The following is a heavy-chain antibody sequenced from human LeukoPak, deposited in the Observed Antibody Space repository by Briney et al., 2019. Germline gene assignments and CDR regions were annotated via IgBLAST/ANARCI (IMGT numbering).Heavy chain of an antibody. V-gene: IGHV4-34*01. CDR1: GGSFSGYY. CDR3: ASSLGIGDNYLDY. J-gene: IGHJ4*02. Sequence: SETLSLTCAVYGGSFSGYYWSWIRQPPGKGLEWIGEIKHSGSTNYNPSLKSRVTISVDTSKNQFSLKLSSVTAADTAVYYCASSLGIGDNYLDYWGQGTLVTVSS. CDR2: IKHSGST. D-gene: IGHD2-2*03.